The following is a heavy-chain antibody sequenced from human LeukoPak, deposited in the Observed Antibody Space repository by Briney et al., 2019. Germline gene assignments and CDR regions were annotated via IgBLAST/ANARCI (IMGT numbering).Heavy chain of an antibody. CDR2: ISISGENT. J-gene: IGHJ4*02. CDR1: GFTFSSYA. V-gene: IGHV3-23*01. Sequence: PGGSLRLSCAASGFTFSSYAMSWVRQAPGKGLEWVSAISISGENTYYADSVKGRFTISRDTSRNTLYLQMHSLRAEDTAVYYCARLIRTSSSRFSDYWGQGTLVTVSS. D-gene: IGHD6-6*01. CDR3: ARLIRTSSSRFSDY.